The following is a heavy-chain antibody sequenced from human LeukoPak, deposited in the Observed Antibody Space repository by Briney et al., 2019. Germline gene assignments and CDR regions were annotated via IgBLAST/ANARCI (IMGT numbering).Heavy chain of an antibody. Sequence: SETLSLTCAVSGGSISSSSYYWGWIRQPPGKGLEWIGSIYYSGSTYYNPSLKSRVTISVDTSKNQFSLKLSSVTAADTAVYYCARTGYSSSYYKFRFDYWGQGTLVTVSS. CDR1: GGSISSSSYY. CDR2: IYYSGST. D-gene: IGHD6-13*01. V-gene: IGHV4-39*07. CDR3: ARTGYSSSYYKFRFDY. J-gene: IGHJ4*02.